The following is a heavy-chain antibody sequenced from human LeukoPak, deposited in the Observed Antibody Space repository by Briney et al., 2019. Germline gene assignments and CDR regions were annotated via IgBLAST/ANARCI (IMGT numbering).Heavy chain of an antibody. J-gene: IGHJ3*02. D-gene: IGHD6-19*01. Sequence: ASVKVSCKASGGTFSSYAISWVRQAPGQGLEWMGRIIPILGIANYAQKFQGRVTITADKSTSTAYMELSSLRSEDTAVYYCARGSPRQYSSGAFDIWGQGTMVTVSS. CDR1: GGTFSSYA. CDR3: ARGSPRQYSSGAFDI. V-gene: IGHV1-69*04. CDR2: IIPILGIA.